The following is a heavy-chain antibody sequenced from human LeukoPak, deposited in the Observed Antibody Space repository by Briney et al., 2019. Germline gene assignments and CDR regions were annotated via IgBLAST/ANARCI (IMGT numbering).Heavy chain of an antibody. J-gene: IGHJ4*02. CDR3: ARYGGSGWVIDK. D-gene: IGHD6-19*01. CDR2: IYYNGAT. CDR1: GGSISSDY. V-gene: IGHV4-59*08. Sequence: SETLSLTCTVSGGSISSDYWTWFRQPPTKGLEWIGYIYYNGATSYNPSLKSRVTMSVDTSKKHFSLKMASVTAADTAVYYCARYGGSGWVIDKWGQGTPVTVSS.